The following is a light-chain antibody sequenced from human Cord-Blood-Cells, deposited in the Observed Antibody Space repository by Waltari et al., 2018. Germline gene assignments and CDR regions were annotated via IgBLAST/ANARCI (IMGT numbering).Light chain of an antibody. V-gene: IGLV2-8*01. Sequence: QSALTQPPSPSGSPGQSVTISCTGTSSDVGGSNYVSWYQQHPGKAPKLMIYEVSKRPSGVPDRFSGSKSGNTASLTVSGLQAEDEADYYCSSYAGSNNLVFGGGTKLTVL. J-gene: IGLJ2*01. CDR2: EVS. CDR1: SSDVGGSNY. CDR3: SSYAGSNNLV.